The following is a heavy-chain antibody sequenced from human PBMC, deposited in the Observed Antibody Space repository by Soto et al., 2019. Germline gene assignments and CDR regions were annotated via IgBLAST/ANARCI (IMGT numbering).Heavy chain of an antibody. J-gene: IGHJ4*02. V-gene: IGHV1-69*04. D-gene: IGHD1-26*01. Sequence: ASVKVSCKASGGTFSSYTISWVRQAPGQGLEWMGRIIPILGIANYAQKFQGRVTITADKSTSTAYMELSSLRSEDTAVYYCARDSELIKSRRFEFDYWGQGTLVTVSS. CDR1: GGTFSSYT. CDR2: IIPILGIA. CDR3: ARDSELIKSRRFEFDY.